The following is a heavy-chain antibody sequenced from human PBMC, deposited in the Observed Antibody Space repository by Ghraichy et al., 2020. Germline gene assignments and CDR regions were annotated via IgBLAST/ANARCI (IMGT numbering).Heavy chain of an antibody. J-gene: IGHJ4*02. V-gene: IGHV3-30-3*02. CDR3: AKNGGGSYYGGWRDFDY. D-gene: IGHD1-26*01. Sequence: GGSLRLSCAASGFTFSSYAMHWVRQAPGKGLEWVAVISYDGSNKYYADSVKGRFTISRDNSKNTLYLQMNSLRAEDTAVYYCAKNGGGSYYGGWRDFDYWGQGTLVTVSS. CDR2: ISYDGSNK. CDR1: GFTFSSYA.